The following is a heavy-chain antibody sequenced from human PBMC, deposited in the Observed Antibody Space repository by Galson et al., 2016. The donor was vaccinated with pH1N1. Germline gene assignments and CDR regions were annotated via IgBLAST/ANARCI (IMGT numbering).Heavy chain of an antibody. CDR3: ARDLSGDDFWSGHGFEI. J-gene: IGHJ3*02. D-gene: IGHD3-3*01. CDR1: GGSISSANYY. Sequence: TLSLTCTVSGGSISSANYYWSWIRQPAGKGLEWIGHIYTSGITNYNPSLKSRVSISIDTSKNQFSLKLRSVTAAETAVYYCARDLSGDDFWSGHGFEIWGPGTMVTVSS. V-gene: IGHV4-61*09. CDR2: IYTSGIT.